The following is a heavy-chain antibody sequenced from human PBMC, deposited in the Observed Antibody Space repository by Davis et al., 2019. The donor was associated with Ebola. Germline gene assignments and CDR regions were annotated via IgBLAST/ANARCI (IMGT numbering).Heavy chain of an antibody. V-gene: IGHV3-7*03. D-gene: IGHD2-2*02. CDR2: IYRDGSEK. CDR3: AKGRTIPLALDF. Sequence: GGSLRLSCAASGFTFDNFWMSWVRQAPGKGLEWVANIYRDGSEKYYVDSVKGRFTISRDNAKNSLYLQMNSLRVEDTALYYCAKGRTIPLALDFWGQGTLVTVSS. J-gene: IGHJ4*02. CDR1: GFTFDNFW.